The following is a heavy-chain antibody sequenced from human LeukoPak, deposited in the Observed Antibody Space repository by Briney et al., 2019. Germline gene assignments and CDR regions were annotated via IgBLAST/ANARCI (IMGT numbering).Heavy chain of an antibody. CDR1: GYTFTGYY. CDR3: ARTGGSFYDSSGYRDDY. CDR2: INPNSGGT. J-gene: IGHJ4*02. D-gene: IGHD3-22*01. V-gene: IGHV1-2*06. Sequence: ASVKVSCTASGYTFTGYYMHWVRQAPGQGLEWMGRINPNSGGTNYAQKFQGRVTMTRDTSISTAYMELSRLRFDDTAVYYCARTGGSFYDSSGYRDDYWGQGTLVTVSS.